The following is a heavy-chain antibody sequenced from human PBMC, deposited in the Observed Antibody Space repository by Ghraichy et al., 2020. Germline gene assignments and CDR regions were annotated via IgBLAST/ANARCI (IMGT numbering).Heavy chain of an antibody. Sequence: SQTLSLTCTVSGGSISSYYGSWIRQPAGKGLEWIGRIYTSGSTNYNPSLKSRVTMSVDTSKNQFSLKLSSVTAADTAVYYCARDSDYSNYFDYWGQGTLVTVSS. V-gene: IGHV4-4*07. CDR3: ARDSDYSNYFDY. CDR2: IYTSGST. D-gene: IGHD4-11*01. CDR1: GGSISSYY. J-gene: IGHJ4*02.